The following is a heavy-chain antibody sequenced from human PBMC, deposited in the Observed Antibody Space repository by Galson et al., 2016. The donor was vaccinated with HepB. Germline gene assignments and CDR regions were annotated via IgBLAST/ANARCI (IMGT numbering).Heavy chain of an antibody. D-gene: IGHD6-25*01. V-gene: IGHV3-53*01. J-gene: IGHJ4*02. CDR3: ARDTDSGSRADW. Sequence: SLRLSCAASGLTVSDNYMSWVRQAPGKGLEWVSIIYSAGDTYYADSVKGRFTVSRDDSKNILYLQMNSLRPEDTAVYYCARDTDSGSRADWWGQGTLVTVSS. CDR1: GLTVSDNY. CDR2: IYSAGDT.